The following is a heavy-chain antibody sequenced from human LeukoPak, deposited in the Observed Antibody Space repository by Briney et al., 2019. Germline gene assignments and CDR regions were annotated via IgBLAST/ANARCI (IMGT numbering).Heavy chain of an antibody. J-gene: IGHJ4*02. V-gene: IGHV3-23*01. CDR2: ISPSGDIR. CDR1: GFTFSNHG. CDR3: ARESNETADY. Sequence: GGSLRLSCAASGFTFSNHGMNWVRQAPGKGLEWVSGISPSGDIRYYADSVKGRFTISRDNSKNTLYLEVISLTAEDTAVYYCARESNETADYWGQGTLVTVSS. D-gene: IGHD1-1*01.